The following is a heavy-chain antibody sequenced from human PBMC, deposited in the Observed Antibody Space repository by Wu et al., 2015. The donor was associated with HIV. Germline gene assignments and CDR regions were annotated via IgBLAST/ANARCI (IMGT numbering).Heavy chain of an antibody. CDR1: GFIFKDYY. D-gene: IGHD2-15*01. CDR2: INPNSSDT. Sequence: QVQLLQSGAEVKRPGASVKVSCKASGFIFKDYYIHWLRQAPGQGPEWVGWINPNSSDTEYAQKFQGRVTMTRDTSTSTVYMELSSLRSDDTAVYYCARAHLDIVEVIAAPEDTGYFNYWATGTLVTVSS. J-gene: IGHJ4*02. CDR3: ARAHLDIVEVIAAPEDTGYFNY. V-gene: IGHV1-2*02.